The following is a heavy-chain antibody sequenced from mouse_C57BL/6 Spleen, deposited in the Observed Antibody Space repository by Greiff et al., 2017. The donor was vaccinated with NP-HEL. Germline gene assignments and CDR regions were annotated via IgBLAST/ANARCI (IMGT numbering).Heavy chain of an antibody. Sequence: EVKLMESGGGLVQPGGSLKLSCAASGFTFSDYGMAWVRQAPRKGPEWVAFISNLAYSIYYADTVTGRFTISRENAKNTRYLEMSSLRSEDTAMYYCARRYYGSTHAMDYWGQGTSVTVSS. CDR3: ARRYYGSTHAMDY. D-gene: IGHD1-1*01. CDR2: ISNLAYSI. J-gene: IGHJ4*01. CDR1: GFTFSDYG. V-gene: IGHV5-15*01.